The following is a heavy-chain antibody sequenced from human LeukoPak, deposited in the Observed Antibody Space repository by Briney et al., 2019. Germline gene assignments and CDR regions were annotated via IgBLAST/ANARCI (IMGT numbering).Heavy chain of an antibody. J-gene: IGHJ3*02. CDR3: ARLPKDDYGDYEVGDAFDI. V-gene: IGHV5-10-1*01. CDR2: IDPSDSYT. CDR1: GYSFTSYW. Sequence: GESLKISCKGSGYSFTSYWISWVRQMPGKGLEWMGRIDPSDSYTNYSPSFQGHVTISADKSISTAYLQWSSLKASDTAMYYCARLPKDDYGDYEVGDAFDIWGQGTMVTVSS. D-gene: IGHD4-17*01.